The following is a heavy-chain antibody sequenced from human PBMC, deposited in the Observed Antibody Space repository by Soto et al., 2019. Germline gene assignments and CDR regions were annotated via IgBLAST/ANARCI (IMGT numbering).Heavy chain of an antibody. CDR2: IWYDGSNK. D-gene: IGHD3-10*01. CDR3: ARDTRRITMVRGVSPGLAP. Sequence: PGGSLRLSCAASGFTFSSYGMHWVRQAPGKGLEWVAVIWYDGSNKYYADSVKGRFTISRDNPKNTLYLQMNSLRAEDTAVYYCARDTRRITMVRGVSPGLAPWXQGTLVTVSS. V-gene: IGHV3-33*01. CDR1: GFTFSSYG. J-gene: IGHJ5*02.